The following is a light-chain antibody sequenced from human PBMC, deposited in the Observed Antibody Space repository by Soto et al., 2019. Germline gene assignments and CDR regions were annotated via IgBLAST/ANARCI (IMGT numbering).Light chain of an antibody. CDR1: QSVSSN. V-gene: IGKV3-15*01. CDR3: QQYNNWPRT. Sequence: EIVMTPSPAALSVSPGERATLSCRASQSVSSNLAWYQQKPGQAPRLLIYGASTRAAGIAARFSGSGSGTEFTLTISSLQSEDFAVYYCQQYNNWPRTFGQGTKVDIK. J-gene: IGKJ1*01. CDR2: GAS.